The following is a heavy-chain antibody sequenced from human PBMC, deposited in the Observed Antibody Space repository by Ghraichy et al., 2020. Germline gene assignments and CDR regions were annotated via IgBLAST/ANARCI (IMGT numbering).Heavy chain of an antibody. D-gene: IGHD3-10*01. CDR1: GGSISSSSYY. CDR2: IYYSGST. Sequence: SETLSLTCTVSGGSISSSSYYWGWIRQPPGKGLEWIGSIYYSGSTYYNPSLKSRVTISVDTSKNQFSLKLSSVTAADTAVYYCARQSYGSGSYRSGWFDPWGQGTLVTVSS. J-gene: IGHJ5*02. V-gene: IGHV4-39*01. CDR3: ARQSYGSGSYRSGWFDP.